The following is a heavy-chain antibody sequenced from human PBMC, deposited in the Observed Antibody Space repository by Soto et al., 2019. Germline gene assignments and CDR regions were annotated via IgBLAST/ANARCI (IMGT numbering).Heavy chain of an antibody. J-gene: IGHJ6*02. CDR3: AKDPYYYDSSGPLQSWWYYYYGMDV. Sequence: PGGSLRLSCAASGFTFDDYAMHWVRQAPGKGLEWVSGISWNSGSIGYADSVKGRFTISRDNAKNSLYLQTNSLRAEDTALYYCAKDPYYYDSSGPLQSWWYYYYGMDVWGQGTTVTVSS. CDR1: GFTFDDYA. V-gene: IGHV3-9*01. CDR2: ISWNSGSI. D-gene: IGHD3-22*01.